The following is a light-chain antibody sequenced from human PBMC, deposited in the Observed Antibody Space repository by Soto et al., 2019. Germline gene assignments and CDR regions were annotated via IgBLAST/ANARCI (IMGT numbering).Light chain of an antibody. J-gene: IGKJ1*01. CDR3: QQSYTTPRT. CDR2: AAS. Sequence: DIQMTQSPSSLSASVGDRVTITCRASQSICSYLNWYQQKPGKAPKFLIYAASSLQSGVPSRFSGSGSGTEFTLTITSLQPEDFATYFCQQSYTTPRTFGQGTKVEIK. V-gene: IGKV1-39*01. CDR1: QSICSY.